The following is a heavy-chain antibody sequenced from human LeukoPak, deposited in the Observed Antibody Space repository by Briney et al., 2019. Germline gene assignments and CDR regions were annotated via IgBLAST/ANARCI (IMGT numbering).Heavy chain of an antibody. CDR2: IIPIFGTA. D-gene: IGHD1-7*01. CDR1: GGTFSSYA. V-gene: IGHV1-69*01. Sequence: GSSVKVSCKASGGTFSSYATSWVRQAPGQGLEWMGGIIPIFGTANYAQKFQGRVTITADESTSTAYMELSSLRSEDTAVYYCARAPVAGLELRFGDYYYYGMDVWGQGTTVTVSS. J-gene: IGHJ6*02. CDR3: ARAPVAGLELRFGDYYYYGMDV.